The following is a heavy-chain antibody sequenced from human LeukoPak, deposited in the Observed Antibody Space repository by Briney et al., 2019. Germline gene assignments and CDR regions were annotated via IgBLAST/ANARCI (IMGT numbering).Heavy chain of an antibody. Sequence: PGGSLRLSCAASGFTFSSYAMSWVRQAPGKGLEWVSAISGSGGSTDYADSVKGRFTISRDNSKNTLYLQMNSLRAEDTAVYYCAKVGQIEMATLGYFDYWGQGTLVTVSS. V-gene: IGHV3-23*01. D-gene: IGHD5-24*01. CDR3: AKVGQIEMATLGYFDY. CDR2: ISGSGGST. J-gene: IGHJ4*02. CDR1: GFTFSSYA.